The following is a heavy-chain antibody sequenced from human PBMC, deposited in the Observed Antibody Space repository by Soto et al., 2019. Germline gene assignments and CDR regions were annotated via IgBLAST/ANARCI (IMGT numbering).Heavy chain of an antibody. D-gene: IGHD3-10*01. CDR1: GGSISSSSYY. J-gene: IGHJ5*02. V-gene: IGHV4-39*01. CDR2: IYYSGST. Sequence: PSETLSLTCTVSGGSISSSSYYWGWIRQPPGKGLEWIGSIYYSGSTYYNPSLKSRVTISVDTSKNQFSLKLSSVTAADTAVYYCARQLDYYGSGSYGWFDPWGQGTQVTVSS. CDR3: ARQLDYYGSGSYGWFDP.